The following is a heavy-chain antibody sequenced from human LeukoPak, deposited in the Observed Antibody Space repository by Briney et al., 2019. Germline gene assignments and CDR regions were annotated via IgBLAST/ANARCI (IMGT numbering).Heavy chain of an antibody. CDR1: GYTFTNYA. J-gene: IGHJ4*02. CDR3: ARGYYESSGYWYLDY. CDR2: ISTYHGKT. D-gene: IGHD3-22*01. V-gene: IGHV1-18*01. Sequence: ASVKVSCKASGYTFTNYAISWVRQAPGQGLEWMGWISTYHGKTIYAKSLQGRVTMTTAKAARTAYMELGSLRSDETAVYYCARGYYESSGYWYLDYWGQGTLVTVSS.